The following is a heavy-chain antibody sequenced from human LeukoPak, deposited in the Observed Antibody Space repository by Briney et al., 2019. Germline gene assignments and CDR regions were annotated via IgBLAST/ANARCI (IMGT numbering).Heavy chain of an antibody. D-gene: IGHD3-22*01. J-gene: IGHJ4*02. CDR2: ISYDGSNK. Sequence: PGGSLRLSCAASGFTFSSYGMHWVRQAPGKGLEWVAVISYDGSNKYYADSVKGRFTISRDNAKNSLCLQMNSLRAEDTAVYYCARDPGPPNYYDSSGYYPDYWGQGTLVTVSS. CDR1: GFTFSSYG. V-gene: IGHV3-30*03. CDR3: ARDPGPPNYYDSSGYYPDY.